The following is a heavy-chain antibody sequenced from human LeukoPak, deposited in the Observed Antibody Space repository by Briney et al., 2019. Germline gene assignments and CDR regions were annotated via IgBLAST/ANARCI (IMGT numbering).Heavy chain of an antibody. Sequence: GGSLRLSCEAPGFSMSVYWMSWVRQAPGKGLEWVGNVKQDGSERNYVDSVKGRFTISRDSAKKSLYLQMNSLRAEDTAVYYCARDWGAYYHFFDYWGQGTLVTVSS. J-gene: IGHJ4*02. CDR3: ARDWGAYYHFFDY. CDR1: GFSMSVYW. D-gene: IGHD3-22*01. CDR2: VKQDGSER. V-gene: IGHV3-7*01.